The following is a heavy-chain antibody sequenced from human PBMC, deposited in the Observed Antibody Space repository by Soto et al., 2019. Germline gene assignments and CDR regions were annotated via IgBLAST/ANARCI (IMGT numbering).Heavy chain of an antibody. CDR3: ARGFGSSWYYFDY. D-gene: IGHD6-13*01. Sequence: SETLSLTCAVYGGSFSGYYWGWIRQPAGKGLEWIGRIYTSGGTNYNPSLKSRVTMSVDTSKNQFSLKLSSVTAADTAVYYWARGFGSSWYYFDYWGQGTLVTVSS. CDR1: GGSFSGYY. J-gene: IGHJ4*02. CDR2: IYTSGGT. V-gene: IGHV4-59*10.